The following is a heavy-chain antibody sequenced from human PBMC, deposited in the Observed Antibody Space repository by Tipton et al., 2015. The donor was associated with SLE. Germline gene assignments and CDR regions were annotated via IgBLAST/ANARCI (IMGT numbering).Heavy chain of an antibody. D-gene: IGHD3-22*01. CDR1: GFRFDNYA. CDR3: ARDKRHYDSSGYYFDY. CDR2: ITGSGAA. Sequence: GSLRLSCADSGFRFDNYAMSWVRQAPGKGLEWVSGITGSGAAYYADSVQGRFTISRDNSKNTLYLQMNSLRAEDTAVYYCARDKRHYDSSGYYFDYWGQGTLVTVSS. V-gene: IGHV3-23*01. J-gene: IGHJ4*02.